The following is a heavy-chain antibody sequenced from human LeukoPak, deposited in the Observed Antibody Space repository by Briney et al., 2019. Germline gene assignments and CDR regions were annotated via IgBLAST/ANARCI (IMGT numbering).Heavy chain of an antibody. CDR2: ITEDGGST. CDR1: GFTFDDYT. J-gene: IGHJ4*02. CDR3: AKGYYYDSSGYYYLDY. V-gene: IGHV3-43*02. D-gene: IGHD3-22*01. Sequence: GGSLRLSCAASGFTFDDYTMHWVRQAPGKGLEWVSFITEDGGSTYYADSVKGRFTISRDNSKNSLYLQMNSLRTQDTALYYCAKGYYYDSSGYYYLDYWGQGTLVTVSS.